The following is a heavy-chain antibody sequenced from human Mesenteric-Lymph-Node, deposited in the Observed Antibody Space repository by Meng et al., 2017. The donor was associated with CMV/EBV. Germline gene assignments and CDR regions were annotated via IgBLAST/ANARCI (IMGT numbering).Heavy chain of an antibody. CDR1: GYTANGYY. V-gene: IGHV1-2*02. D-gene: IGHD6-6*01. CDR2: IDPNSGGT. J-gene: IGHJ4*02. CDR3: AREGTYSSSSGLGL. Sequence: ASVKVSCKTSGYTANGYYIHWVRQAPGQGLEWMGWIDPNSGGTNYAQTSQGRVTMTRDTSITTLFRELRGLRADDTAVYYCAREGTYSSSSGLGLWGPRTLVTVSS.